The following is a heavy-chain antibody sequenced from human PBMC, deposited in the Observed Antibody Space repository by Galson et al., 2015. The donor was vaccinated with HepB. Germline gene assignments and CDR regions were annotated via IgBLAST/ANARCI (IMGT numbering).Heavy chain of an antibody. D-gene: IGHD1/OR15-1a*01. Sequence: SLRLSCAASGFTFSSYSMNWVRQAPGKGLEWVSYISSSSSTIYYADSVKGRFTISRDNAKNSLYLQMNSLRDEDTAVYYCARAPFTGTAGFNWFDPWGQGTLVTVSS. CDR1: GFTFSSYS. V-gene: IGHV3-48*02. CDR2: ISSSSSTI. CDR3: ARAPFTGTAGFNWFDP. J-gene: IGHJ5*02.